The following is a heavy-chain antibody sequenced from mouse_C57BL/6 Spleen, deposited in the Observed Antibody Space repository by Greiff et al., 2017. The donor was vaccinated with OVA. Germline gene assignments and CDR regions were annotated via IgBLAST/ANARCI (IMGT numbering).Heavy chain of an antibody. V-gene: IGHV1-5*01. J-gene: IGHJ1*03. CDR1: GYTFTSYW. Sequence: EVQLQQSGTVLARPGASVKMSCKTSGYTFTSYWMHWVKQRPGQGLEWIGAIYPGNSDTSYNQKFKGKAKLTAVTSASTAYMELSSLTNEDSAVYYCTRSKHYDGGYWYFDVWGTGTTVTVSS. D-gene: IGHD1-2*01. CDR2: IYPGNSDT. CDR3: TRSKHYDGGYWYFDV.